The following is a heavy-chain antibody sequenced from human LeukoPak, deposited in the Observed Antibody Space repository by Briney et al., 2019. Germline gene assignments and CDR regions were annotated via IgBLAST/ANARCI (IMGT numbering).Heavy chain of an antibody. CDR1: GGSISSTSYY. D-gene: IGHD6-19*01. V-gene: IGHV4-39*01. CDR2: IYYSGST. Sequence: SETLSLTCTVSGGSISSTSYYWGWIRQPPGKGLEWIGSIYYSGSTYYNPSLKSRVTISVDTSKNQFSLKLSSVSAADTAVYYCARLPSGWGHPSFDYWGQGTLVTVSS. CDR3: ARLPSGWGHPSFDY. J-gene: IGHJ4*02.